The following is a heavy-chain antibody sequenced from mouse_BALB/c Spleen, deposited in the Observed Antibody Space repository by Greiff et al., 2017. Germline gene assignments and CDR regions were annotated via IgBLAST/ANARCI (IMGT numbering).Heavy chain of an antibody. Sequence: QVQLKQSGPGLVQPSQSLSITCTVSGFSLTSYGVHWVRLSPGKGLEWLGVIWSGGSTDYNAAFISRLSISKDNSKSQVFFKMNSLQANDTAIYYCARSAYEYDGWYFDVWGAGTTVTVSS. CDR1: GFSLTSYG. J-gene: IGHJ1*01. D-gene: IGHD2-4*01. CDR3: ARSAYEYDGWYFDV. V-gene: IGHV2-2*02. CDR2: IWSGGST.